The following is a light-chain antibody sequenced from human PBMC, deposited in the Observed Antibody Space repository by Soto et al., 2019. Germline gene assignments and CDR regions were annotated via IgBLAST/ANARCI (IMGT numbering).Light chain of an antibody. CDR2: RNT. Sequence: QSVLTQPPSASGTPGQRVTISCSGSNSNIGTNYVYWYQQVPGTAPKLLIYRNTQRPSGVPDRFSGSKSGTSGSLAISGLRSEDEADYYCAAWDDSLSGHWVFGGGTKVTVL. J-gene: IGLJ3*02. V-gene: IGLV1-47*01. CDR1: NSNIGTNY. CDR3: AAWDDSLSGHWV.